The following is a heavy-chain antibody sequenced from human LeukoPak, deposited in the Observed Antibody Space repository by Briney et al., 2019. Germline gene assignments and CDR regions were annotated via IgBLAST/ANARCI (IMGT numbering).Heavy chain of an antibody. Sequence: GGSLRLSCAASGFTFSSYNMNWVRQAPGKGAGWGSYISSSSSTIYYADSVKGRFTISRDSAKNSLYLQMNSLRAEDTAVYYCARGERWLLPPTDYWGQGTLVTVSS. CDR3: ARGERWLLPPTDY. J-gene: IGHJ4*02. D-gene: IGHD5-24*01. CDR1: GFTFSSYN. V-gene: IGHV3-48*04. CDR2: ISSSSSTI.